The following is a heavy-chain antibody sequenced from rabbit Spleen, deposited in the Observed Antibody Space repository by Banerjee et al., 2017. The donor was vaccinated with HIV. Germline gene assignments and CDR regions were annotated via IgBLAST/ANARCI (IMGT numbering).Heavy chain of an antibody. CDR3: ARLGHADYPYAYGLKL. V-gene: IGHV1S40*01. CDR2: IAAGSGGTT. Sequence: QSLEESGGDLVKPGTSLTLTCKASGFSFSSGYYMCWVRQAPGKGLEWIACIAAGSGGTTYYASWAKGRFTISKTSSTTVTLQMTSLTAADTATYFCARLGHADYPYAYGLKLWGPGTLVTVS. J-gene: IGHJ4*01. D-gene: IGHD6-1*01. CDR1: GFSFSSGYY.